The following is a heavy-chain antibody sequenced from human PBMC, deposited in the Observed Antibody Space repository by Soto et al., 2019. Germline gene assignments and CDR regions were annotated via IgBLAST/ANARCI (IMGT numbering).Heavy chain of an antibody. CDR1: GFTFSSYD. D-gene: IGHD6-13*01. V-gene: IGHV3-13*01. J-gene: IGHJ4*02. Sequence: EVQLVESGGGLVQPGGSLRLSCAASGFTFSSYDMHWVRQATGKGLEWVSAIGTVGDTYYPGSVKGRLTISRENAKNSLYLQMNSLRAEDTAVYYCARAYSSSWYPFDYWGQGTLVTVSS. CDR3: ARAYSSSWYPFDY. CDR2: IGTVGDT.